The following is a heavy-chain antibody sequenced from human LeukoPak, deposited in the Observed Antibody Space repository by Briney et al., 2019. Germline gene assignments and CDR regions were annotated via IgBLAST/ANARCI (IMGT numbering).Heavy chain of an antibody. CDR1: GFTFDDYA. J-gene: IGHJ4*02. Sequence: GGSLRLSCAASGFTFDDYAMHWVRQAPGKGLEWVSGISWNSGSIGYADSVKGRFTISRDNAKNSLYLQMNSLRAEDTAVYYCVMYSRADYWDQGTLVTVSS. D-gene: IGHD6-13*01. V-gene: IGHV3-9*01. CDR2: ISWNSGSI. CDR3: VMYSRADY.